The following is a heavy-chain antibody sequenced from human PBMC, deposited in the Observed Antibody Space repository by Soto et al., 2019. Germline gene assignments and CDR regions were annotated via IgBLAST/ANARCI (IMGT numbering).Heavy chain of an antibody. J-gene: IGHJ4*02. CDR1: GGSVSSGNYY. V-gene: IGHV4-61*01. D-gene: IGHD3-22*01. Sequence: QVQLQESGPGLVKPSETLSLTCTVSGGSVSSGNYYWSWIRQPPGKGLEWIGYFYYTGSTNYNPSLKSRVTISIDASKIQFSLRLSSVTAADPAVYYCARIMYYSDGSNYSPFDYWGQGTLVTVSS. CDR3: ARIMYYSDGSNYSPFDY. CDR2: FYYTGST.